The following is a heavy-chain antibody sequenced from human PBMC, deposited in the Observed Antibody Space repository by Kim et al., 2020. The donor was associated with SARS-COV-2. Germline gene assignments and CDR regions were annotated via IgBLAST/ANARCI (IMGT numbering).Heavy chain of an antibody. D-gene: IGHD3-22*01. V-gene: IGHV3-48*02. J-gene: IGHJ6*02. Sequence: KGRFTISRDNARNSLYLQMNSLRDEDTAGYYCARDEYYYDSSGSYYGMDVWGQGTTVTVSS. CDR3: ARDEYYYDSSGSYYGMDV.